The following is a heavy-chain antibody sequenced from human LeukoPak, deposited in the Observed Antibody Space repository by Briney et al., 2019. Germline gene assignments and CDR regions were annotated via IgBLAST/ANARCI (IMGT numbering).Heavy chain of an antibody. CDR2: IKQDGSEK. CDR1: GFTFSSYW. J-gene: IGHJ4*02. V-gene: IGHV3-7*03. CDR3: AKGPLLWD. Sequence: GGSLSLSCAASGFTFSSYWMSWVRPAPGKGLEWVANIKQDGSEKYYVDSVKGRFTISRDNSKNTLYLQMNSLRAEDTAVYYCAKGPLLWDWGQGTLVTVSS. D-gene: IGHD2/OR15-2a*01.